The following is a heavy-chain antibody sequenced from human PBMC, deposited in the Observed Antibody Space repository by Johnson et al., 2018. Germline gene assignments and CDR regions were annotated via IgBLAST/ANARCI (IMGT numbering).Heavy chain of an antibody. Sequence: QVQLVESGGGVVQPGRSLRLSCAASGFIFSNYGMHWVRQAPGKGLEWVTTISYDGSNKYYADSVKGRFTISRDNSRNTLDLQRNSLRAEDPAGYYVGKGRFTISRDNSRNTLELQMNSRRAEDTAVYYCARGRRGSRNYYGMDVWGQGTTVTVSS. J-gene: IGHJ6*02. D-gene: IGHD3-10*01. V-gene: IGHV3-30*03. CDR3: GKGRFTISRDNSRNTLELQMNSRRAEDTAVYYCARGRRGSRNYYGMDV. CDR2: ISYDGSNK. CDR1: GFIFSNYG.